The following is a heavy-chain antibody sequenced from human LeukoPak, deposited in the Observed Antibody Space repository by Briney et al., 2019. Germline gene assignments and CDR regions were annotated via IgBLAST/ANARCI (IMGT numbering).Heavy chain of an antibody. V-gene: IGHV3-48*03. D-gene: IGHD6-19*01. CDR3: ARDRGSGWYKADY. CDR1: GFTVSSNE. Sequence: GGSLRLSCAASGFTVSSNEMSWVRQAPGKGLEWVSYISSSGSTIYYADSVKGRFTISRDNAKNSLYLQMNSLRAEDTAVYYCARDRGSGWYKADYWGQGTLVTVSS. CDR2: ISSSGSTI. J-gene: IGHJ4*02.